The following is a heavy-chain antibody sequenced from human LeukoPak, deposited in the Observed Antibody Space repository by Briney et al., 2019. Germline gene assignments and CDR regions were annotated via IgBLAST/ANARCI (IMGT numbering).Heavy chain of an antibody. V-gene: IGHV4-59*08. CDR1: GGSFSSSY. D-gene: IGHD6-13*01. Sequence: SETLSLTCTVSGGSFSSSYWSWIRQPPGKGLEWIGYIYYSGDTNYSPSLKSRVTISLGTSKNQFSLKLSSVTAADTAVYYCASPTPRVAAAGTPLDAFDIWGQGTMVTVSS. CDR3: ASPTPRVAAAGTPLDAFDI. CDR2: IYYSGDT. J-gene: IGHJ3*02.